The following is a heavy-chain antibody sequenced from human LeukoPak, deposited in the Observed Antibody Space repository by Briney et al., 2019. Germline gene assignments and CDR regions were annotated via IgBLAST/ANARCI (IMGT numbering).Heavy chain of an antibody. CDR3: ARQLGDRLLFDY. D-gene: IGHD2-21*01. Sequence: SETLSLTSTVSGGSFSSYFWSWIRQPPGKGLEWIRYIYYSGSTHYNSSLKSRVTISLDTSRNQFSLKLSSVTAADTAVYYCARQLGDRLLFDYWGQGTLVTVSS. J-gene: IGHJ4*02. CDR1: GGSFSSYF. CDR2: IYYSGST. V-gene: IGHV4-59*01.